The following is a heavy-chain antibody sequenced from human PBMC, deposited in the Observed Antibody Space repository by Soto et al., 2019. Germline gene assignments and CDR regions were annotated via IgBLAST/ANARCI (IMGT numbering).Heavy chain of an antibody. CDR2: MNPNSGNT. CDR1: GYNFNAFD. CDR3: AGNLAVVPGYLRH. J-gene: IGHJ1*01. Sequence: QVQLVQSGAEVKKPGASVKVSCKTSGYNFNAFDIHWVRQAAGQGLEWMGSMNPNSGNTALPQKFEGRVTLTRSTSTTTAYMELSSLTSEDTAVYYCAGNLAVVPGYLRHWGQGTLVIVSS. D-gene: IGHD6-13*01. V-gene: IGHV1-8*01.